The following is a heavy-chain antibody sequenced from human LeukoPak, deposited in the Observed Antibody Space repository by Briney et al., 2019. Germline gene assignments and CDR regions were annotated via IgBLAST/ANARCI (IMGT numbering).Heavy chain of an antibody. CDR3: AKGGSTSCYVDFDY. J-gene: IGHJ4*02. CDR2: VSGSGGGT. CDR1: GFPFSSYA. Sequence: GRSLRLSCAASGFPFSSYAMSWVRQAPGKGLEWVSVVSGSGGGTYYADSVKGRFTISRDNSKNTLYLQMNSLRAEDTAVYYCAKGGSTSCYVDFDYWGQGTLVTVSS. D-gene: IGHD2-2*01. V-gene: IGHV3-23*01.